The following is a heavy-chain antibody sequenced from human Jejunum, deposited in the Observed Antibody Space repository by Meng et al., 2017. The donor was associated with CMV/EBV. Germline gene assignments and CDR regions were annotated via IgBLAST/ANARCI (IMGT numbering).Heavy chain of an antibody. CDR2: IKQDGSER. CDR1: EFTFSSYW. CDR3: ARQKCGGDCDMDV. V-gene: IGHV3-7*01. Sequence: EFTFSSYWMNWVRQVPGKGLEWVANIKQDGSERYYVESVKGRFTISRNNARNSLFLQMDGLRAEDTAVYYCARQKCGGDCDMDVWGQGTTVTVSS. J-gene: IGHJ6*02. D-gene: IGHD2-21*01.